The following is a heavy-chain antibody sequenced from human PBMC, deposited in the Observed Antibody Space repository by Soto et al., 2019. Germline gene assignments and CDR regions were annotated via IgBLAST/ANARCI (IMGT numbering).Heavy chain of an antibody. J-gene: IGHJ4*02. D-gene: IGHD4-17*01. CDR3: ASDSFGDYYSDY. V-gene: IGHV4-39*01. CDR2: LYYSGST. Sequence: PSATLSLTCTVSGGSISSSSYYWGWIRQPPGKGLEWIGSLYYSGSTYYNPSLKSRAIISVDTSKNQFSLKLSSVTAADTAMYFCASDSFGDYYSDYWGQGTLVTVSS. CDR1: GGSISSSSYY.